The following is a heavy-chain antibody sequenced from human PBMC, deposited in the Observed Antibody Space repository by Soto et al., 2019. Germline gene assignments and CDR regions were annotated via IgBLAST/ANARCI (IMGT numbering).Heavy chain of an antibody. D-gene: IGHD1-1*01. J-gene: IGHJ4*02. Sequence: QVQLQQWGAGLVKPSETLSLSCAVYGQSFSGHSWAWIRQPPGKGLEWMGGINESGSTYYNPSLKSRVTISTDTSKNQFSLKLSSVSAADTAAYFCARGSGIVALPGELEDVKYDYWGQGTLVNVSS. V-gene: IGHV4-34*01. CDR3: ARGSGIVALPGELEDVKYDY. CDR1: GQSFSGHS. CDR2: INESGST.